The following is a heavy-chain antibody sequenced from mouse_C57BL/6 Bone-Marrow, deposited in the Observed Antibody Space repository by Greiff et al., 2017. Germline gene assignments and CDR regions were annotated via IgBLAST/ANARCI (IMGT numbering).Heavy chain of an antibody. D-gene: IGHD1-1*01. V-gene: IGHV1-50*01. CDR1: GYTFTSYW. Sequence: QVQLQQSGAELVKPGASVKLSCTASGYTFTSYWMQWVKQRPGQGLEWIGEIDPSDSSTNYNQKFKGKATLTVDTSSSTAYMQLSSLTSEDSAVYYCALSSSSAYYAMDYWGQGTSVTVSS. J-gene: IGHJ4*01. CDR2: IDPSDSST. CDR3: ALSSSSAYYAMDY.